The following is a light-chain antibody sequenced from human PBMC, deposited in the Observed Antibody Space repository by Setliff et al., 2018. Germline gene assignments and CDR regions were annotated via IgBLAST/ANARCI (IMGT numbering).Light chain of an antibody. CDR2: DVT. Sequence: SVLTQPRSVSGSPGQSVTISCTGASRDVGAYNYVSWYRQHPGKVPKLMIYDVTKRPSGVPDRFSGSKSGNTASLTVSGLQAEDEADYYCCSYTGFSYVFGSGTKVTVL. V-gene: IGLV2-11*01. CDR3: CSYTGFSYV. J-gene: IGLJ1*01. CDR1: SRDVGAYNY.